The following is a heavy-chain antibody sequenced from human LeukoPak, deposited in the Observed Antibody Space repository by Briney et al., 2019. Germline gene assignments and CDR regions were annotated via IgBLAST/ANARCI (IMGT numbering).Heavy chain of an antibody. CDR3: ARDRLTSGSYFFDY. J-gene: IGHJ4*02. V-gene: IGHV3-48*01. Sequence: GGSLRLSCAASAFTFSDYSMNWVRQAPGKRLEWISYISGRSSTIYYADSVRGRFTISRDNAKNSMYLQMNSLRAEDTAVYYCARDRLTSGSYFFDYWGQGTLVTVSS. CDR1: AFTFSDYS. CDR2: ISGRSSTI. D-gene: IGHD1-26*01.